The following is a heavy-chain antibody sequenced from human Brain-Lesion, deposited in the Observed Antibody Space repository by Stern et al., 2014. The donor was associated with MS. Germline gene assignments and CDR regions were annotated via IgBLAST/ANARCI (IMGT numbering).Heavy chain of an antibody. CDR3: ATLSPGAGGNYYRHFDY. V-gene: IGHV1-24*01. CDR1: GYTLTELS. Sequence: HVQLVESGAEVKKPGASGKVSCKVSGYTLTELSMHWVRQAPRKGLELMGGFDPEDGETIYAQKFQGRVTMTEDTSTDTAYMELSSLRSEDTAVYYCATLSPGAGGNYYRHFDYWGQGTLVTVSS. J-gene: IGHJ4*02. CDR2: FDPEDGET. D-gene: IGHD1-26*01.